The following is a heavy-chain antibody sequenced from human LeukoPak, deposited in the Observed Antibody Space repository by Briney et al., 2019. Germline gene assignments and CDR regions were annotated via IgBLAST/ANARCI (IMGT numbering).Heavy chain of an antibody. V-gene: IGHV2-5*01. CDR1: GFPLTSSGVG. J-gene: IGHJ4*02. CDR3: VRRGLDGSYLDY. CDR2: IYWNDEK. Sequence: ESGPTLVNPTQTLTLTCTFSGFPLTSSGVGVGWIRQPPGKALEWLTLIYWNDEKHYIPSLRTRLTITKDTSNNQVVLTLTNMDPVDTATYYCVRRGLDGSYLDYWGQGTLVTVSS. D-gene: IGHD1-26*01.